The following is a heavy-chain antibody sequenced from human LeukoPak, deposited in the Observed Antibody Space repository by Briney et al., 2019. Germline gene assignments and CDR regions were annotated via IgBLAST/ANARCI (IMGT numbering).Heavy chain of an antibody. V-gene: IGHV3-21*01. J-gene: IGHJ4*02. CDR1: GFTFSSYS. CDR3: AKIVAGNFDY. CDR2: ISSSSSYI. D-gene: IGHD5-12*01. Sequence: GGSLRLSCAASGFTFSSYSMNRVRQAPGKGLEWVSSISSSSSYIYYADSVKDRFTISRDNAKNSLYLQMNSLRAEDTAVYYCAKIVAGNFDYWGQGTLVTVPS.